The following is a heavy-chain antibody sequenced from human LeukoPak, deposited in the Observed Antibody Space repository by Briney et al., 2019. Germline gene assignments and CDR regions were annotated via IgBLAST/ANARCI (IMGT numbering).Heavy chain of an antibody. J-gene: IGHJ6*03. CDR1: GFTFSSYG. Sequence: GGSLRLSCAASGFTFSSYGMHWVRQAPGKGLEWVAFIRYDGSNKYYADSVKGRFTISRDNAKNSLYLQMNSLRAEDTAVYYCARVIHPYCSGGSCQPYYYMDVWGKGTTVTISS. CDR2: IRYDGSNK. V-gene: IGHV3-30*02. CDR3: ARVIHPYCSGGSCQPYYYMDV. D-gene: IGHD2-15*01.